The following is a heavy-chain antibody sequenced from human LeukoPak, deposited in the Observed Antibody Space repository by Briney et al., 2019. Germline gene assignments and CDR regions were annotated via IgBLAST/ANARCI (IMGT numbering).Heavy chain of an antibody. J-gene: IGHJ4*02. V-gene: IGHV4-38-2*02. D-gene: IGHD3-10*01. CDR2: IYHSGST. CDR1: GYSISSGYY. CDR3: ARSNYGSGRPH. Sequence: PSETLSLTCTVSGYSISSGYYWGWIRQPPGKGLEGIGSIYHSGSTYYNPSLKSRVNISVDTSKNQFSLKLSSVTAADTAVYYCARSNYGSGRPHWGQGTLVTVSS.